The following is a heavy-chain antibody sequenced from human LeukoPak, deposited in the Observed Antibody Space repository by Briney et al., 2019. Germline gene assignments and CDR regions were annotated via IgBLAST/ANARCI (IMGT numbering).Heavy chain of an antibody. CDR3: ARDVPHNWFDT. CDR1: GITFGNDW. CDR2: INSDGGGA. J-gene: IGHJ5*02. V-gene: IGHV3-74*01. Sequence: PGGSLRLSCAASGITFGNDWMNWVRQGPGKGLVWISGINSDGGGAIYADSVKGRFTVSRDNAKNTLYLQMNSLRAEDTAVYYCARDVPHNWFDTWGQGTLVTVSS.